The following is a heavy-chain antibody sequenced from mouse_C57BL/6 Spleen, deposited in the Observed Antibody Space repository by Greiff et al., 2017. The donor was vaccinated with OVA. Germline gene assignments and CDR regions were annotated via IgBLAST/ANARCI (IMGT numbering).Heavy chain of an antibody. Sequence: QVQLKQPGTELVKPGASVKLSCKASGYTFTSYWMHWVKQRPGQGLEWIGNINPSNGGTNYNEKFKSKATLTVDKSSSTAYMQLSSLTAEDSAVYYCARAGGTSYYFDDWGQGTTLTVSS. V-gene: IGHV1-53*01. CDR1: GYTFTSYW. J-gene: IGHJ2*01. CDR2: INPSNGGT. D-gene: IGHD4-1*01. CDR3: ARAGGTSYYFDD.